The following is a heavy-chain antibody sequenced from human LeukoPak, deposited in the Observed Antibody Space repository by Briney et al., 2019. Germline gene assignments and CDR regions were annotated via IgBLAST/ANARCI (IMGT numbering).Heavy chain of an antibody. V-gene: IGHV4-39*01. Sequence: PSETLSLTCTVSGGSISSTSYWWAWIRQPPGKGLEWIGSIYYSGSTYYNLSLKSRVTISVDTSKNHFSLILSSVTAADTAVYYCARQRGGGYWYFDLWGRGSLVTVSS. J-gene: IGHJ2*01. CDR1: GGSISSTSYW. CDR3: ARQRGGGYWYFDL. CDR2: IYYSGST.